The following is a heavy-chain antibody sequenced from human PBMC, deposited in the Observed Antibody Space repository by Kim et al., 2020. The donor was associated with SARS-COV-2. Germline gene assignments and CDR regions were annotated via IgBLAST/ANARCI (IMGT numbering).Heavy chain of an antibody. CDR1: GYSISSGYY. V-gene: IGHV4-38-2*02. D-gene: IGHD5-12*01. CDR2: IHHSGNT. J-gene: IGHJ4*02. Sequence: SETLSLTCSVSGYSISSGYYWGWIRQPPGKGLEWIGSIHHSGNTYYNPSLKSRVTILVDMSKNQFSLKLSSVTAADTAVYYCARLHGYSGYDRFDYWGQGTLVTVSS. CDR3: ARLHGYSGYDRFDY.